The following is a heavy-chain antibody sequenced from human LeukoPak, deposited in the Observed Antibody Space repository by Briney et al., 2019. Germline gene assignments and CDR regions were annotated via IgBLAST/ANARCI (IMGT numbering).Heavy chain of an antibody. J-gene: IGHJ4*02. D-gene: IGHD2-15*01. CDR3: ASFRWAVGFEY. V-gene: IGHV4-34*01. CDR2: ITHSAGT. Sequence: QWIGEITHSAGTNSNPSLKTRLTISVDTSKNKFSLKLNSVTAADTAVYYCASFRWAVGFEYWDQGTLVTVSS.